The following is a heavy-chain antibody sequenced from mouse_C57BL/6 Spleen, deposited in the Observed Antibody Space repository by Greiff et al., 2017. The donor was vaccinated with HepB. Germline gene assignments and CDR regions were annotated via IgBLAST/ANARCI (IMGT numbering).Heavy chain of an antibody. J-gene: IGHJ2*01. CDR2: ISSGGSYT. Sequence: EVQLVESGGDLVKPGGSLKLSCAASGFTFSSYGMSWVRQTPDKRLEWVATISSGGSYTYYPDSVKGRFTISRDNAKNTLYRQMSSLKSEDTAMYYCARHETTVVADYWGQGTTLTVSS. V-gene: IGHV5-6*01. CDR3: ARHETTVVADY. D-gene: IGHD1-1*01. CDR1: GFTFSSYG.